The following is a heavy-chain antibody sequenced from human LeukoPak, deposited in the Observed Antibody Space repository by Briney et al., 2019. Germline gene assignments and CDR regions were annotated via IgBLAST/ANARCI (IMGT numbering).Heavy chain of an antibody. D-gene: IGHD2-2*01. J-gene: IGHJ4*02. CDR1: GYTFTDYY. CDR2: INPNSGGT. CDR3: ARDARRCSSTSCYPEYGY. Sequence: ASVRVSCKASGYTFTDYYMHWVRQAPGQGLEWMGWINPNSGGTNYAQKFQGRVTMTRDTSISTAYMELSRLRSDDTAVYYCARDARRCSSTSCYPEYGYWGQGTLVTVSS. V-gene: IGHV1-2*02.